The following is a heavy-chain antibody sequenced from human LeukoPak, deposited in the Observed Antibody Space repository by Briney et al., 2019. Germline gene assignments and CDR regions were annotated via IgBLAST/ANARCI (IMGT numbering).Heavy chain of an antibody. Sequence: SVKVSCKASGGTFSSHVITWVRQAPGQGLEWMGRIIPILTITNYAQNFQGGVTITADKSTSTAYMDMSSLRSDDTAVYYCAILAGRSKEFDYWGQGTLVTVSS. CDR3: AILAGRSKEFDY. J-gene: IGHJ4*02. D-gene: IGHD3-10*01. CDR1: GGTFSSHV. CDR2: IIPILTIT. V-gene: IGHV1-69*04.